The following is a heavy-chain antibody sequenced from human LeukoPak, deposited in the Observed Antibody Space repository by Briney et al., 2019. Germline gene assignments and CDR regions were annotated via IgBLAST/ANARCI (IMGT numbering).Heavy chain of an antibody. J-gene: IGHJ4*02. CDR3: AATEVVVPAAPFETFDY. D-gene: IGHD2-2*01. V-gene: IGHV4-61*01. CDR2: IYYSGST. Sequence: SETLSLTCTVSGGSVSSGSYYWSWIRQPPGKGLEWIVYIYYSGSTNYNPSLKSRVTISVDTSKNQFSLKLSSVTAADTAVYYCAATEVVVPAAPFETFDYWGQGTLVTVSS. CDR1: GGSVSSGSYY.